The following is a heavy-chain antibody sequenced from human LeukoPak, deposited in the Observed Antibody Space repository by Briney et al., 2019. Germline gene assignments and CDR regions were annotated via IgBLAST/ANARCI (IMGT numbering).Heavy chain of an antibody. V-gene: IGHV4-34*01. CDR3: ARSTVCFDAFDI. CDR1: GGSFSGYY. D-gene: IGHD2-21*01. Sequence: SETLSLTCAVYGGSFSGYYWSWIRQPPGKGLEWIGEINHSGSTNYNPSLKSRVTISVDTSKNQFSLKLSSVTAADTAVYYCARSTVCFDAFDIWGQGTMVTVSS. CDR2: INHSGST. J-gene: IGHJ3*02.